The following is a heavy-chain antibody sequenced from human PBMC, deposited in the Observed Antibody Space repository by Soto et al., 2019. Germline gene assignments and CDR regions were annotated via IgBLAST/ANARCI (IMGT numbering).Heavy chain of an antibody. CDR2: IYYSGST. J-gene: IGHJ4*02. CDR3: ARTLISYDFWSGYLTFDY. D-gene: IGHD3-3*01. CDR1: GGSISSYY. V-gene: IGHV4-59*01. Sequence: SETLSLTCTVSGGSISSYYWSWLRQPPGKGLEWIGYIYYSGSTNYNPSLKSRVTISVDTSKNQFSLKLSSVTAADTAVYYCARTLISYDFWSGYLTFDYWGQGTLVTVSS.